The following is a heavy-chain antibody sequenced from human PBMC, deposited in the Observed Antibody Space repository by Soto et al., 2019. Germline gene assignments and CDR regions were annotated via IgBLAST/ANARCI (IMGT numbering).Heavy chain of an antibody. Sequence: SGRTLVNPTQTLTLTCTFSGFSLSTSGMCVSWIRQPPGKALEWLALIDWDDDKYYSTSLKTRLTISKDTSKNQVVLIMTNMDPADTATYYCARTYADIVASKFNWFDPWGQGTLVTVSS. J-gene: IGHJ5*02. CDR2: IDWDDDK. D-gene: IGHD5-12*01. CDR1: GFSLSTSGMC. V-gene: IGHV2-70*01. CDR3: ARTYADIVASKFNWFDP.